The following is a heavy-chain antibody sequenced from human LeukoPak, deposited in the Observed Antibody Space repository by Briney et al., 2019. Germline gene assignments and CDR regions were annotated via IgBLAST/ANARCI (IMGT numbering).Heavy chain of an antibody. J-gene: IGHJ6*04. CDR3: ARGGKQWLVRYYYYGMDV. D-gene: IGHD6-19*01. V-gene: IGHV3-30*04. CDR1: GFTFSSYA. Sequence: PGRSLRLSCAASGFTFSSYAMHWVRQAPGKGLEWVAVISYDGSNKYYADSVKGRFTISRDKFKNTLYLQMNSLRAEDTAVYYCARGGKQWLVRYYYYGMDVWGKGTTVTVSS. CDR2: ISYDGSNK.